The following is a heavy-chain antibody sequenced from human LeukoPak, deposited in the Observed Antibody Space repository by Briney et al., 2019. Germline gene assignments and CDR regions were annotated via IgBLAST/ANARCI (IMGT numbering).Heavy chain of an antibody. CDR1: GFSFSNYG. V-gene: IGHV3-23*01. D-gene: IGHD3-16*02. CDR3: AKVARAYVWGSYLFDY. Sequence: GGSLRLSCAASGFSFSNYGMNWVRQAPGKGLEWVSGIIGSGAMTYYADSVKGRFTISRDNSKNTLYLQMNSLRAEDTAVYYCAKVARAYVWGSYLFDYWGQGTLVTVSS. J-gene: IGHJ4*02. CDR2: IIGSGAMT.